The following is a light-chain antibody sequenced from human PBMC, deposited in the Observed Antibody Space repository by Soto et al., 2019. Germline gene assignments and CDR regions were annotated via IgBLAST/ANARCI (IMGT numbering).Light chain of an antibody. CDR1: SSDVGGYNY. J-gene: IGLJ2*01. Sequence: QSALTQPASVSGSPGQSITISCTGTSSDVGGYNYVSWYQQHPGKAPKLMIYEVSNRPSGVSNRFSDSKSGNTASLSISGLQAGDEADYSCSSYTGSSTLVVFGAGTTLP. V-gene: IGLV2-14*01. CDR2: EVS. CDR3: SSYTGSSTLVV.